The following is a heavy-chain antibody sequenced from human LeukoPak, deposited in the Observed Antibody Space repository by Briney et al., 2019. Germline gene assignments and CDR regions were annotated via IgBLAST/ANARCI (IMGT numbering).Heavy chain of an antibody. D-gene: IGHD3-22*01. CDR1: GGSISSSSYY. Sequence: SETLSLTCTVSGGSISSSSYYWGWIRQPPGKGLEWIGSIYYSGSTYYNPSLKSRVTISVDTSKNQFSLKLSSVTAADTAVYYCARVIGYYHDSSGYYFNWFDPWGQGTLVTVSS. V-gene: IGHV4-39*07. CDR2: IYYSGST. J-gene: IGHJ5*02. CDR3: ARVIGYYHDSSGYYFNWFDP.